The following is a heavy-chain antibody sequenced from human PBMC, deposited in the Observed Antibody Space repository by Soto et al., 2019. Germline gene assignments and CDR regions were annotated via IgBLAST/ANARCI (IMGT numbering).Heavy chain of an antibody. CDR3: ARSVVHQWLVHDAFDV. Sequence: LSLTCTVSGGSISSSYWSWIRQSPGKGLEWIAYIYYSGTTNYNPSLESRVTISIDTSKNQFSLRLTSVTAADTAVYYCARSVVHQWLVHDAFDVWGRGTLVTVSS. CDR2: IYYSGTT. V-gene: IGHV4-59*01. D-gene: IGHD6-19*01. CDR1: GGSISSSY. J-gene: IGHJ3*01.